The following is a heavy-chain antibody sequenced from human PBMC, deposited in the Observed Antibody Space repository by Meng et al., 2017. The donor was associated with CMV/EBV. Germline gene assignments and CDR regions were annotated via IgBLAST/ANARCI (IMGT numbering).Heavy chain of an antibody. Sequence: GESLKISCAASGFTFDDYTMHWVRQAPGKGLEWVSLISWDGGSTYYADSVKGRFTISRDNSKNSLYLQMNSLRTEDTALYYCAKDMGNPRGYYEGRDGWGKGNTVTVSS. V-gene: IGHV3-43*01. D-gene: IGHD7-27*01. J-gene: IGHJ6*04. CDR2: ISWDGGST. CDR1: GFTFDDYT. CDR3: AKDMGNPRGYYEGRDG.